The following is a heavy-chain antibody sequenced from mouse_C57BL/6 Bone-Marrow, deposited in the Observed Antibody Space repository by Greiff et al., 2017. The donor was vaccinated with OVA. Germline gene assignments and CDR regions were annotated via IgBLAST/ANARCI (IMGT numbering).Heavy chain of an antibody. Sequence: QVQLQQSGAELVRPGTSVKMSCKASGYTFTNYWIGWAKQRPGHGLEWIGDIYPGGGYTNYNEKFKGKDTLTADKSSSTAYMQFSSLTSEDSAIYYCARVYYYAMDYWGQGTSVTVSS. V-gene: IGHV1-63*01. CDR1: GYTFTNYW. CDR2: IYPGGGYT. J-gene: IGHJ4*01. CDR3: ARVYYYAMDY.